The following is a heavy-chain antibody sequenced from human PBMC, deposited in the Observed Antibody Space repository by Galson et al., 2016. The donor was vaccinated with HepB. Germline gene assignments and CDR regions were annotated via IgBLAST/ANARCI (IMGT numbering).Heavy chain of an antibody. J-gene: IGHJ3*02. CDR3: ARGGTPYDFWTTGAFDI. CDR2: ISYDGSNK. V-gene: IGHV3-30-3*01. Sequence: RQAPGKGLEWVALISYDGSNKYYADSVKGRFTLSRDNSKNTLYLQMNSLRAEDTAVYYCARGGTPYDFWTTGAFDIWGQGTMVTVSS. D-gene: IGHD3-3*01.